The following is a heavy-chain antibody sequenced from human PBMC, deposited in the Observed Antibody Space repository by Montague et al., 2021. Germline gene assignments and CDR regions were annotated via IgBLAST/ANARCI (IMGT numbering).Heavy chain of an antibody. CDR1: GDSDCGKSAS. V-gene: IGHV6-1*01. J-gene: IGHJ6*02. CDR3: TSGREGNYNVMDV. CDR2: TYYRSKWYN. D-gene: IGHD1-1*01. Sequence: CAISGDSDCGKSASCKWVRQSPSRDPEWEGGTYYRSKWYNDYAVSVRGRVTINPDTSKNQFSLQLNSVTPEDTAIYYCTSGREGNYNVMDVWGQGTTVTVSS.